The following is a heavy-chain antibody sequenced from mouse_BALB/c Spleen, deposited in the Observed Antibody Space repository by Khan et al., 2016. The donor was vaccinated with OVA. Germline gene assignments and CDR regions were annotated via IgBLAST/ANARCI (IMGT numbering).Heavy chain of an antibody. V-gene: IGHV2-6-1*01. CDR2: ICSDGST. CDR1: GFSLTNYG. J-gene: IGHJ4*01. D-gene: IGHD2-10*01. CDR3: ARPPYYHYNIMGY. Sequence: QVQLKQSGPGLVAPSQSLSITCTISGFSLTNYGVHWVRQPPGKGLEWLVVICSDGSTTYNSALKSRLTISKDNSKSQVFLKMNSLQTYDTAMYFCARPPYYHYNIMGYWGQGTSVTVSS.